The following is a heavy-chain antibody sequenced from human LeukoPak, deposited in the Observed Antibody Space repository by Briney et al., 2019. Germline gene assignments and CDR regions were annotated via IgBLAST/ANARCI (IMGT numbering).Heavy chain of an antibody. J-gene: IGHJ4*02. CDR3: AREEICSGGSCHEGVDY. CDR1: GGSISGYY. Sequence: SETLSLTCTVSGGSISGYYWSWIRQPPGKGLEWIGEINHSGSTNYNPSLKSRVTISVDTSKNQLSLKLSSVTAADTAVYYCAREEICSGGSCHEGVDYWGQGTLVTVSS. D-gene: IGHD2-15*01. CDR2: INHSGST. V-gene: IGHV4-34*01.